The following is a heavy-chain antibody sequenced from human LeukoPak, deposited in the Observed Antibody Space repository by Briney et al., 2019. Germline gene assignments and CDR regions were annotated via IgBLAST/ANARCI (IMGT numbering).Heavy chain of an antibody. CDR2: IYSNGAT. J-gene: IGHJ6*03. Sequence: PSQTLSLTCIVSGGSVSRGSYYWTWIRQPAGEGLEWIGRIYSNGATSYNPSLKSRVQISVDTSKNQFSLNLTSVTAADTAVYFCARDRDYGKDCYYMDVWGKGTTVTVSS. CDR1: GGSVSRGSYY. D-gene: IGHD4/OR15-4a*01. CDR3: ARDRDYGKDCYYMDV. V-gene: IGHV4-61*02.